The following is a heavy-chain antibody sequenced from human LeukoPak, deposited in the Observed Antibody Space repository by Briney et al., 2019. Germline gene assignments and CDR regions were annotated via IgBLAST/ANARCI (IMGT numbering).Heavy chain of an antibody. D-gene: IGHD3-10*01. CDR2: IKQDGSEK. V-gene: IGHV3-7*01. Sequence: GGSLRLSCAASGFTFSSYWMSWVRQAPGKGLEWVANIKQDGSEKYYVDSVKGRFTISRDNSKNTLYLQMNSLRAEDTAVYYCARDLYYYGSGSYYTLGYWGQGTLVTVSS. CDR3: ARDLYYYGSGSYYTLGY. CDR1: GFTFSSYW. J-gene: IGHJ4*02.